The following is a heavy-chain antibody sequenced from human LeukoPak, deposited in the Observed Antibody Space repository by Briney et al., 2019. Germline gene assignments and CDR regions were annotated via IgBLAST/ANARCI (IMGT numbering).Heavy chain of an antibody. CDR1: GGSFSGYY. J-gene: IGHJ3*02. CDR2: INHSGST. V-gene: IGHV4-34*01. D-gene: IGHD6-13*01. CDR3: ARGDSSSWHAFDI. Sequence: SSETLSLTCAVYGGSFSGYYWSWTRQPPGKGLEWIGEINHSGSTNYNPSLKSRVTISVDTSKNQFSLKLSSVTAADTAVYYCARGDSSSWHAFDIWGQGTMVTVSS.